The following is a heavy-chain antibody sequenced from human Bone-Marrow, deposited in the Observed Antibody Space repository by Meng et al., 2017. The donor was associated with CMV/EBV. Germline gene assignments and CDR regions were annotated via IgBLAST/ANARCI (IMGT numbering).Heavy chain of an antibody. CDR2: IIPIFGTA. V-gene: IGHV1-69*05. CDR1: GCTFSSYA. Sequence: CKASGCTFSSYAISWVRQAPGQGLAWMGGIIPIFGTANYAQKFQGRVTITTDESTSTAYMELSSLRSEDTAVYYCARGGSGKNWFDPWGQGTLVTVSS. D-gene: IGHD2-15*01. J-gene: IGHJ5*02. CDR3: ARGGSGKNWFDP.